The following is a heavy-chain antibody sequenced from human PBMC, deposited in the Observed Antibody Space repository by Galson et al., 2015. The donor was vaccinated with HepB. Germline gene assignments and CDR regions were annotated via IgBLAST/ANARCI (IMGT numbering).Heavy chain of an antibody. D-gene: IGHD2-21*02. Sequence: SLRLSCAASGFTFSGSGIHWVRQASGKGLEWIGRIRSKLSNYATEYAASVNGRIIISRDDSKNTAYLQMNSLRTEDTALYYCTTSSQILADCGGDCRRGVFVIWGQGTMVTVSS. V-gene: IGHV3-73*01. CDR3: TTSSQILADCGGDCRRGVFVI. J-gene: IGHJ3*02. CDR1: GFTFSGSG. CDR2: IRSKLSNYAT.